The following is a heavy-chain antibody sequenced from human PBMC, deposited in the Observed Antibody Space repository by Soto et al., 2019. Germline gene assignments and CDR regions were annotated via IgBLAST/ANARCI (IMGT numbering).Heavy chain of an antibody. CDR2: MNLDTGGT. CDR3: ARDGNFAFRGYSFGFDF. Sequence: ASVKVSCKASGFSFTGYYIHWVRQAPGQGLEWMGRMNLDTGGTTYAQKFQGRVTMTRDTSISTAYMEVSSVKSDDTAMYYCARDGNFAFRGYSFGFDFWGQGTLVTVSS. V-gene: IGHV1-2*06. CDR1: GFSFTGYY. J-gene: IGHJ4*02. D-gene: IGHD5-18*01.